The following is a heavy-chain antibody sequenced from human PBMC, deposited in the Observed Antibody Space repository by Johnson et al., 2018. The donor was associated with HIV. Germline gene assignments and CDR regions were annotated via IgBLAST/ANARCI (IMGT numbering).Heavy chain of an antibody. CDR2: IYRGGST. D-gene: IGHD1-1*01. V-gene: IGHV3-66*01. CDR3: ATDPWWNGYHAFDI. CDR1: GFTVSSNS. Sequence: VQLVESGGALVQPGGSLRLSCAASGFTVSSNSMTWVRQAPGKGLEWVSLIYRGGSTYYADSVKGRFTISRDNSKNTLYLQTNSLRAEDTAVYYCATDPWWNGYHAFDIWGQGTMVTVSS. J-gene: IGHJ3*02.